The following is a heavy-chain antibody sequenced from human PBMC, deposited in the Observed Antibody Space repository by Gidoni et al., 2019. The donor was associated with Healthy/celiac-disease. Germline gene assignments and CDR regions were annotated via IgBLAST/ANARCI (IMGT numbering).Heavy chain of an antibody. Sequence: QVQLQESGPGLVKPSQTLSLTCTVSGGSISSGSYYWSWIRPPAGKGLEWIGRIYTSGSTNYNPSLKSRVTISVDTSKNQFSLKLSSVTAADTAVYYCAREIAVAGSYYFDYWGQGTLVTVSS. J-gene: IGHJ4*02. CDR2: IYTSGST. D-gene: IGHD6-19*01. V-gene: IGHV4-61*02. CDR1: GGSISSGSYY. CDR3: AREIAVAGSYYFDY.